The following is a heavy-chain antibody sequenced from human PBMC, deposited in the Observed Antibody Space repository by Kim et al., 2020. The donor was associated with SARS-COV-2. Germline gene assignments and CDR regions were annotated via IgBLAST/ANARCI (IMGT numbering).Heavy chain of an antibody. J-gene: IGHJ5*02. V-gene: IGHV6-1*01. CDR3: ERDQRIAVAGYNWFDP. CDR2: TYYRSKWYN. CDR1: GDSVSSNSAA. Sequence: SQTLSLTCAISGDSVSSNSAAWNWIRQSPSRGLEWLGRTYYRSKWYNDYAVSVKSRITINPDTSKNQFSLQLNSVTPEDTAVYYCERDQRIAVAGYNWFDPWGQGTLVTVSS. D-gene: IGHD6-19*01.